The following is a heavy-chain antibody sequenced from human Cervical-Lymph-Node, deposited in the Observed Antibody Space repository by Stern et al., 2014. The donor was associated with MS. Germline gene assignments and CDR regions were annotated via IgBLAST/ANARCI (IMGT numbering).Heavy chain of an antibody. CDR3: ARDTSSPERSDW. D-gene: IGHD1-1*01. CDR1: GFTVSRDY. V-gene: IGHV3-53*01. CDR2: ITNVGST. J-gene: IGHJ4*02. Sequence: EVQLVESGGGVIQPGGSLRISCTASGFTVSRDYMTWVRQAPGKGLEWVSLITNVGSTFYTDSVKGRFTISRDDSKNTVYLHMTILRAEDTAMYYCARDTSSPERSDWWGQGTLVTVSS.